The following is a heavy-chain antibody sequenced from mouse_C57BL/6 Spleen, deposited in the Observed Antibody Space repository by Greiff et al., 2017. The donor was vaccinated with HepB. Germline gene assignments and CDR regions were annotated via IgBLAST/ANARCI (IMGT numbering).Heavy chain of an antibody. CDR2: ISNGGGST. CDR1: GFTFSDYY. V-gene: IGHV5-12*01. CDR3: ARPHYYGSSYGDYFDY. J-gene: IGHJ2*01. D-gene: IGHD1-1*01. Sequence: EVQLVESGGGLVQPGGSLKLSCAASGFTFSDYYMYWVRQTPEKRLEWVAYISNGGGSTYYPDTVKGRFTISRDNAKNTLYLQMSRLKSEDTAMYYCARPHYYGSSYGDYFDYWGQGTTLTVSS.